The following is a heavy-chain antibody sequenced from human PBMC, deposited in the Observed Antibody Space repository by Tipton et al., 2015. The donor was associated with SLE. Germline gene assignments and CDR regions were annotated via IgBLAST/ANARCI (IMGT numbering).Heavy chain of an antibody. Sequence: LVQSGAEVKKPGESLRISCKGSGYSFTSYWISWVRQMPGKGLEWMGRIDPSDSYTNYSPSFQGHVTISADKSISTAYLQWSSLKASDTAMYYCARHDYCSSTSCYGDAFDIWGQGTMVTVSS. CDR2: IDPSDSYT. CDR3: ARHDYCSSTSCYGDAFDI. V-gene: IGHV5-10-1*01. CDR1: GYSFTSYW. J-gene: IGHJ3*02. D-gene: IGHD2-2*01.